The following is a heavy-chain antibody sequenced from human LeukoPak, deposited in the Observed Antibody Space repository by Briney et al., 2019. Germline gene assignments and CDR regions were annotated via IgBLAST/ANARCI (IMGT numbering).Heavy chain of an antibody. Sequence: GGSLRLSCAASGFTFSSYGMHWVRQAPGKGLEWVAVIWYDGSNKYYADSVKGRFTISRDNSKNTLYLQMNSLRAEDTAVCYCARDPTNYYDSSGYYPADYWGQGTLVTVSS. D-gene: IGHD3-22*01. J-gene: IGHJ4*02. CDR2: IWYDGSNK. V-gene: IGHV3-33*01. CDR1: GFTFSSYG. CDR3: ARDPTNYYDSSGYYPADY.